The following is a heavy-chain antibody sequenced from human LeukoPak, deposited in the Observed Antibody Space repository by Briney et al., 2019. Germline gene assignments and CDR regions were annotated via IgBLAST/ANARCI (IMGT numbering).Heavy chain of an antibody. CDR3: ARVGSEYYDSSGYSVDY. CDR1: GGTFSSYA. V-gene: IGHV1-18*01. Sequence: ASVKVSCKASGGTFSSYAISWVRQAPGQGLEWMGWISAYNGNTNYAQKLQGRVTMTTDTSTSTAYMELRSLRSDDTAVYYCARVGSEYYDSSGYSVDYWGQGTLVTVSS. CDR2: ISAYNGNT. D-gene: IGHD3-22*01. J-gene: IGHJ4*02.